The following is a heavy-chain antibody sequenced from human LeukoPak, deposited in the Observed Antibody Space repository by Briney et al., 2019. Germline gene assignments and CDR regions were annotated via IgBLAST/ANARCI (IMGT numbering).Heavy chain of an antibody. V-gene: IGHV1-69*13. D-gene: IGHD6-19*01. Sequence: SVKVSCKASGGTFSSYAISWVRQAPGQGLEWMGGIIPIFGTANYAQQFQGRVTITAVESTTTAYTELSSLRSEDTAVYYCARGLSSGDYWGQGTLVTVSS. CDR1: GGTFSSYA. CDR2: IIPIFGTA. CDR3: ARGLSSGDY. J-gene: IGHJ4*02.